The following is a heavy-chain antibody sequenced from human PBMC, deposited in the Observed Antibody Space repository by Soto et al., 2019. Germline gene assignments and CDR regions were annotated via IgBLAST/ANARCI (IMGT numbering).Heavy chain of an antibody. J-gene: IGHJ6*02. V-gene: IGHV1-69*06. CDR2: IIPNFGTA. Sequence: SVKVSCKASGGTFRSYAISWVRQAPGQGLEWMGGIIPNFGTANYAQKFQGRVTLTADKSTSTAYMELSSLRSEDTAVYYCARGACGGISARSTGIDVWGQGTTVTVSS. CDR3: ARGACGGISARSTGIDV. D-gene: IGHD6-13*01. CDR1: GGTFRSYA.